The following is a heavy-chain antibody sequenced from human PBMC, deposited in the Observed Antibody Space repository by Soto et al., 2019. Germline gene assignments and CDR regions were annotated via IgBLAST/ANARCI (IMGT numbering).Heavy chain of an antibody. CDR1: GYTFTSYG. V-gene: IGHV1-18*01. CDR3: ARSAMVRCVVPRWAWFDP. Sequence: QVQLVQSGAEVKKPGASVKVSCKASGYTFTSYGISWVRQAPGQGLEWMGWISAYNGNTNYAQKLQGRVTMTTDTRTSTAYMGLGSLRADNTAVYYCARSAMVRCVVPRWAWFDPWGQGTLVTVS. J-gene: IGHJ5*02. D-gene: IGHD3-10*01. CDR2: ISAYNGNT.